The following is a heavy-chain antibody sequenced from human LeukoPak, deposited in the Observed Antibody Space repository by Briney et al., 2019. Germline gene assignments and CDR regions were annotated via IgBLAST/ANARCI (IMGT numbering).Heavy chain of an antibody. CDR3: VREDIVVVPAGGRVGQFDP. CDR2: IYYSGST. CDR1: GGSISSSSYY. J-gene: IGHJ5*02. Sequence: PSETLSLTCAVYGGSISSSSYYWGWIRQPPGKGLEWIGSIYYSGSTYYNPSLKSRVTISVDTSKNQFSLKLSSVTAADTAVYYCVREDIVVVPAGGRVGQFDPWGQGTLVTVSS. V-gene: IGHV4-39*07. D-gene: IGHD2-2*01.